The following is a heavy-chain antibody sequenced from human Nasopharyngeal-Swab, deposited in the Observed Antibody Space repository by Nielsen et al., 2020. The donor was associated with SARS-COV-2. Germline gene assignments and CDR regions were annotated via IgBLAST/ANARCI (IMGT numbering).Heavy chain of an antibody. CDR1: GFTFSSYS. D-gene: IGHD1-26*01. CDR3: AADSGSYFGYYYYGMDV. V-gene: IGHV3-21*01. J-gene: IGHJ6*02. CDR2: ISSSSSYI. Sequence: GGSLRPSCAASGFTFSSYSMNWVRQAPGKGLEWVSSISSSSSYIYYADSVKGRFTISRDNAKNSLYLQMNSLRAEDKAVYYCAADSGSYFGYYYYGMDVWGQGTTVTVSS.